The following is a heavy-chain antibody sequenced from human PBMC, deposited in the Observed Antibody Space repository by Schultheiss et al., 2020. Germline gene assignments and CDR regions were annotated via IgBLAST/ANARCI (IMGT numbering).Heavy chain of an antibody. CDR3: ARGGRDDFDI. J-gene: IGHJ3*02. CDR1: GFTFSSYA. V-gene: IGHV3-64*02. Sequence: GGSLRLSCAASGFTFSSYAMHWVRQAPGKGLEYVSAISSNGGSTYYADSVKGRFTISRDNSKNTLYLQMGSLRAEDMAVYYCARGGRDDFDIWGQGTMVTVSS. D-gene: IGHD1-26*01. CDR2: ISSNGGST.